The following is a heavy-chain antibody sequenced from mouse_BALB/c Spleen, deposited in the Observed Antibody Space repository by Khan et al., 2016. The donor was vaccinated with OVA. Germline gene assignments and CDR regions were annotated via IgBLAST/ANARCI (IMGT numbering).Heavy chain of an antibody. CDR3: AREKYYGYARDY. CDR1: GYSITSDYA. CDR2: ISYGGST. V-gene: IGHV3-2*02. J-gene: IGHJ4*01. Sequence: EVKLEESGPGLVKPSQSLSLTCTVTGYSITSDYAWDCLRQFPGNKLEWMGYISYGGSTSYNPSLKSRISITRDTSKNQFFLQLNSVTTEDTATYYCAREKYYGYARDYWGQGTSVTVSS. D-gene: IGHD1-1*01.